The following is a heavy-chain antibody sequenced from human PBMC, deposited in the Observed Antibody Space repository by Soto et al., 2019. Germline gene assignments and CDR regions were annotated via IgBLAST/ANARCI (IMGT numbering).Heavy chain of an antibody. CDR2: IIPIFGTA. CDR3: AGWGTYYDILTGSFLDP. Sequence: GASVKVSCKASGGTFSSYAISWVRQAPGQGLEWMGGIIPIFGTANYAQKFQGRVTITADESTSTAYMELSSLGSEDTAVYYCAGWGTYYDILTGSFLDPWGQGTLVTVSS. V-gene: IGHV1-69*13. J-gene: IGHJ5*02. D-gene: IGHD3-9*01. CDR1: GGTFSSYA.